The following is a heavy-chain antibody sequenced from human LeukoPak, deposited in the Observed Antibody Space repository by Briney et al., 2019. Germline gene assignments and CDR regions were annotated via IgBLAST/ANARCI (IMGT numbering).Heavy chain of an antibody. Sequence: GGSLRLSCAASGFTFSSFWMNWVRQAPGKGLEWVGRIKSKTDGGTTDYAAPVKGRFTISRDDSKNTLYLQMNSLKTEDTAVYYCSTTYYYDSSEGYWGQGTLVTVSS. D-gene: IGHD3-22*01. CDR3: STTYYYDSSEGY. J-gene: IGHJ4*02. CDR2: IKSKTDGGTT. V-gene: IGHV3-15*07. CDR1: GFTFSSFW.